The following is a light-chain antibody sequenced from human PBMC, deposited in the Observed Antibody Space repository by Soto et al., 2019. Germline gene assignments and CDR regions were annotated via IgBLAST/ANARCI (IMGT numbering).Light chain of an antibody. Sequence: DIVLTQSPGTLSLSPGERATLSCRASQNVGNNYLAWYQQKPGRAPRLLIYDASSSVPGLPDRFSGSGSGRDFTLTIARVEPEDFAVYYCQQVATSPRTFGQGTNVEIK. J-gene: IGKJ1*01. V-gene: IGKV3-20*01. CDR1: QNVGNNY. CDR2: DAS. CDR3: QQVATSPRT.